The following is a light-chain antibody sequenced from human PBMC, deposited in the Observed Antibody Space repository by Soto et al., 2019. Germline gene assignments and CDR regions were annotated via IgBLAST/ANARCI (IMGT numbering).Light chain of an antibody. CDR3: QRYNNWPLT. V-gene: IGKV3-15*01. CDR1: QGIGAT. Sequence: VVLRHSPAAXXVXXXXGXXXSXRASQGIGATLAWYQHKPGQTPRLLIYDTSARATGVPARFSGSRSGPEFTLTINSLQSEDFAIYYCQRYNNWPLTFGGGTKVDIK. CDR2: DTS. J-gene: IGKJ4*01.